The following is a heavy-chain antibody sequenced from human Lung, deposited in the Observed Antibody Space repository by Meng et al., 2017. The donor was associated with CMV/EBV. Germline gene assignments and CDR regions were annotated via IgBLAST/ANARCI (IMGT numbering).Heavy chain of an antibody. J-gene: IGHJ4*02. CDR2: IYPGDSDT. V-gene: IGHV5-51*01. D-gene: IGHD6-13*01. CDR3: ARHRSKAVAGTP. Sequence: GGSLRLXCKGSGYSFTSYWIGWVRQMPGKGLEWMGIIYPGDSDTRYSPSFQGQVTISADKSISTAYLQWSSLKASDTDMYYCARHRSKAVAGTPWGKGTLVTVSS. CDR1: GYSFTSYW.